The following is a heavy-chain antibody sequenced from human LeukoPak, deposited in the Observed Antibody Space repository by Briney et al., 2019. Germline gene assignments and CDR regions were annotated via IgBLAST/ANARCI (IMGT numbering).Heavy chain of an antibody. CDR1: GYTFTGYY. D-gene: IGHD6-6*01. Sequence: ASVKVSCKASGYTFTGYYMHWVRQAPGQGLEWMGWINPNSGGTNYAQKFQGRVTMTRDTSISTVYMELSRLRSDDTAVYYCARVTIFMAARPESDYYYGMDVWGQGTTVTVSS. J-gene: IGHJ6*02. V-gene: IGHV1-2*02. CDR2: INPNSGGT. CDR3: ARVTIFMAARPESDYYYGMDV.